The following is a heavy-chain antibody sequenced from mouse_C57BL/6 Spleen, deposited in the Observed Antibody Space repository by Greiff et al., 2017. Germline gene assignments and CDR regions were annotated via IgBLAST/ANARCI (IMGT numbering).Heavy chain of an antibody. CDR2: IRNKANNHAT. D-gene: IGHD1-1*01. Sequence: EVQLVESGGGLVQPGGSMKLSCAASGFTFSDAWMDWVRQSPEKGLEWVAEIRNKANNHATYYAESVKGRFTISRDDSKSSVYLQMNSLRAEDTGIYYCTPDITTVDGYFDVWGTGTTVTVSS. CDR1: GFTFSDAW. J-gene: IGHJ1*03. V-gene: IGHV6-6*01. CDR3: TPDITTVDGYFDV.